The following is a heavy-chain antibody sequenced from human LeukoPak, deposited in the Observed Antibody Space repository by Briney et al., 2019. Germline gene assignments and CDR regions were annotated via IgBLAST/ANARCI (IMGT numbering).Heavy chain of an antibody. J-gene: IGHJ4*02. CDR1: GGSISSYY. CDR3: ARDGVTIFGVVIAFDY. D-gene: IGHD3-3*01. V-gene: IGHV4-4*07. CDR2: IYTSGST. Sequence: SETLSLTCTVSGGSISSYYWSWIRQPAGKGLEWIGRIYTSGSTNYNPSLKSRVTISVDKSKNQFSLKLSSVTAADTAVYYCARDGVTIFGVVIAFDYRGQGTLVTVSS.